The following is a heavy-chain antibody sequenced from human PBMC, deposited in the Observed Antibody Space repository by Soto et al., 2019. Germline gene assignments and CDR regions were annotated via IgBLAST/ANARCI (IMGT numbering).Heavy chain of an antibody. CDR3: ATGRWLQLGGVCFDS. Sequence: QVHLVESGGGVAQPGRSLRLSCAASGFTFSSYGMHWVRQTPGKGLEWVALIWYDGTYKYYVDSVKGRFTISRDNSKNTVYLQMNSLRADDTAVYYGATGRWLQLGGVCFDSWGQGTLVTVSS. D-gene: IGHD5-12*01. CDR2: IWYDGTYK. CDR1: GFTFSSYG. V-gene: IGHV3-33*01. J-gene: IGHJ4*02.